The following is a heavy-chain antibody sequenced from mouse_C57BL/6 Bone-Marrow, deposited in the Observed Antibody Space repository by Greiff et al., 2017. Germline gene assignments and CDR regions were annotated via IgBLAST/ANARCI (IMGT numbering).Heavy chain of an antibody. V-gene: IGHV1-81*01. Sequence: VQLQQSGAELARPGASVKLSCKASGYTFTSYGISWVKQRTGQGLEWIGEIYPRSGNTYYNEKFKGKATLTADKSSSTAYMELRSLTSEDSAVYFCARDYGSPFAYWGQGTLSLSLQ. CDR3: ARDYGSPFAY. J-gene: IGHJ3*01. CDR2: IYPRSGNT. D-gene: IGHD1-1*01. CDR1: GYTFTSYG.